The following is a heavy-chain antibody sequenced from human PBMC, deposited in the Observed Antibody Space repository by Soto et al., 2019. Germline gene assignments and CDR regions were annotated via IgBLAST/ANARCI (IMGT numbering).Heavy chain of an antibody. V-gene: IGHV3-74*01. J-gene: IGHJ4*02. Sequence: EVQLVESGGGLVQPGGSLRLSCAASGLTFSSYWMHWVRQAPGKGLVWVSRISTDGSVTTYADSVKGRFTISRDNAKNTLYLQMNSLSTDDTAVDYCARAPYSSGWWCFDYWGQGTLVTVSS. CDR1: GLTFSSYW. D-gene: IGHD6-19*01. CDR2: ISTDGSVT. CDR3: ARAPYSSGWWCFDY.